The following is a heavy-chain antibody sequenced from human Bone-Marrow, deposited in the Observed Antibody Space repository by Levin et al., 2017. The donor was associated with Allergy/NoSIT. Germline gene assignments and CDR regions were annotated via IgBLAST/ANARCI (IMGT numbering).Heavy chain of an antibody. D-gene: IGHD4-17*01. J-gene: IGHJ4*02. CDR2: ISAYNRNT. V-gene: IGHV1-18*01. Sequence: SGESLKISCKTSGYTFTSYGISWVRQAPGQGLEWLGWISAYNRNTNYTQKLQGRVTMTTDTYTSTAYMELRSLRSDDTAVYYCVRDGLYGFRLDSWGQGTLVTISS. CDR1: GYTFTSYG. CDR3: VRDGLYGFRLDS.